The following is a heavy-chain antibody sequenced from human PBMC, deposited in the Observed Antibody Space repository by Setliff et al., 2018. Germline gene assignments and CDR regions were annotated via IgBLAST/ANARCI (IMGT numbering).Heavy chain of an antibody. CDR1: GYSFTNTW. CDR3: ARLGGWLTSPETPGAFDI. Sequence: GESLKISCKGSGYSFTNTWIGWVRQMPGKGLEWVGIIYLGDSDVRYSPSFQGQVTISADKSINTAYLQWSSLKASDTAIYYCARLGGWLTSPETPGAFDIWGQGTMVTVSS. D-gene: IGHD3-16*01. V-gene: IGHV5-51*01. J-gene: IGHJ3*02. CDR2: IYLGDSDV.